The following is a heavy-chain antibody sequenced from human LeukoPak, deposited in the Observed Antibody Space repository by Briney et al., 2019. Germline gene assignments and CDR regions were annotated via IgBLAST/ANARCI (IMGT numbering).Heavy chain of an antibody. J-gene: IGHJ4*02. CDR3: ARDPPPNRLGPNFDY. Sequence: ASVKVSCKASGYTFTGYYMHWVRQAPGQGLEWMGWINPNSGGTNYAQKFQGRVTMTRDTSISTAYMELSRLKSDDTAVYYCARDPPPNRLGPNFDYWGQGTLVTVSS. CDR2: INPNSGGT. V-gene: IGHV1-2*02. CDR1: GYTFTGYY.